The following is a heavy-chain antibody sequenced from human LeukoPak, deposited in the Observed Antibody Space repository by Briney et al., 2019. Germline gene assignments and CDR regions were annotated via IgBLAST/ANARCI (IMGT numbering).Heavy chain of an antibody. CDR1: GFTVSSNY. V-gene: IGHV3-66*02. D-gene: IGHD6-19*01. J-gene: IGHJ4*02. CDR3: ARDGGWSALGY. CDR2: SYSGGST. Sequence: PGGSLRLSCAASGFTVSSNYMSWVRQAPGKGLEWVSVSYSGGSTYYADSVKGRFTISRDNSKNTLYLQMNSLRAEDTAVYYCARDGGWSALGYWGQGTLVTVSS.